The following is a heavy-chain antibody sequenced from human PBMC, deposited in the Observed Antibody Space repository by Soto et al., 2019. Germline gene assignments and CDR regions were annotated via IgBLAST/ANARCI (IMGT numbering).Heavy chain of an antibody. CDR2: ISAYNGNT. CDR1: GYTFTSYG. Sequence: QVQLVQAGAEVKKPGASVKVSCKASGYTFTSYGISWVRQAPGQGLEWMGWISAYNGNTNYAQKLQGRVTMTTDTSTSTAYMELRSLRSDDTAVYYCARDRTGTTTYYYGMDVWGQGTTVTVSS. D-gene: IGHD1-7*01. V-gene: IGHV1-18*04. CDR3: ARDRTGTTTYYYGMDV. J-gene: IGHJ6*02.